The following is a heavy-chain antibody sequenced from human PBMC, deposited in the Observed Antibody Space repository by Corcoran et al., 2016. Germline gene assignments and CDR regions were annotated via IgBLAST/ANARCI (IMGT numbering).Heavy chain of an antibody. CDR2: INPNSGGT. CDR1: GYTFTGYY. D-gene: IGHD3-10*01. J-gene: IGHJ6*02. Sequence: QVQLVQSGAEVKKPGASVKVSCKASGYTFTGYYMHWVRQAPGQGLEWMGWINPNSGGTNYAQKFQGRVTMTRDTSISTAYMELSRLRSEDTAVYYCAREGQRFGELLVYYYYGMDVWCQVTTVTVSS. V-gene: IGHV1-2*02. CDR3: AREGQRFGELLVYYYYGMDV.